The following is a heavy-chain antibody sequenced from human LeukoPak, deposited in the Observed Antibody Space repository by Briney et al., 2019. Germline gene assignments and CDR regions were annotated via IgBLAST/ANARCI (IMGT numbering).Heavy chain of an antibody. CDR3: AKGRQQWWTLDALHI. Sequence: GGSLRLSCAASGFTFTSYGMHWVSQAPGKGLEWVVLTSYDGGKKYYADSVKGRFTISRDNSKNTLYLQVNSLIPDDTAVYYCAKGRQQWWTLDALHIWSQGTMVTVSS. D-gene: IGHD5-18*01. J-gene: IGHJ3*02. CDR1: GFTFTSYG. V-gene: IGHV3-30*18. CDR2: TSYDGGKK.